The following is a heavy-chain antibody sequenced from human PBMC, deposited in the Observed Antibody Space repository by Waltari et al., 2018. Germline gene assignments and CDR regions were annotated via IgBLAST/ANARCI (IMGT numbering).Heavy chain of an antibody. V-gene: IGHV3-7*01. CDR3: ARDRGYSTFDY. CDR2: MRQDGGER. J-gene: IGHJ4*02. D-gene: IGHD5-18*01. CDR1: GFMFSYYW. Sequence: EVQLVESGGGLVQPGGSLRLACVASGFMFSYYWMSWVRQAPGKGLEWVANMRQDGGERNYVDSVKGRFSISRDNAKNSLYLQMNSLRVEDTAVYFCARDRGYSTFDYWGQGTLVSVSS.